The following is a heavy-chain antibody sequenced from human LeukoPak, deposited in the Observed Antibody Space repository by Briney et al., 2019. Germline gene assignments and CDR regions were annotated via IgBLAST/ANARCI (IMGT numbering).Heavy chain of an antibody. D-gene: IGHD3-22*01. Sequence: SETLSLTCTVSGGSISSGSYYWSWNRQPAGKGLEWIGRIYTSGSTNYNPSLKSRVTISVDTSKNQFSLKLSSVTAADTAVYYCATDYYDSSGYSRDYWGQGTLVTVSS. V-gene: IGHV4-61*02. CDR3: ATDYYDSSGYSRDY. CDR2: IYTSGST. CDR1: GGSISSGSYY. J-gene: IGHJ4*02.